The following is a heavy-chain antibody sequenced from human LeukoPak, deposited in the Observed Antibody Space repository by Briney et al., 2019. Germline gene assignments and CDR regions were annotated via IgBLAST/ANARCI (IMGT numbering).Heavy chain of an antibody. CDR1: GGSISSSSYY. CDR3: ARDQTYYYDSSGPR. D-gene: IGHD3-22*01. Sequence: SETLSLTCTVSGGSISSSSYYWGWIRQPPGKGLEWIGSIYYSGSTYYNPSLKSRVTISVDTSKNQFSLKLSSVTAADTAVYYCARDQTYYYDSSGPRWGQGTLVTVSS. J-gene: IGHJ4*02. V-gene: IGHV4-39*07. CDR2: IYYSGST.